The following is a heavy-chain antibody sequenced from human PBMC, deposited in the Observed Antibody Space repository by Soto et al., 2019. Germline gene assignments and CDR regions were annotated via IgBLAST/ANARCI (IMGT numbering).Heavy chain of an antibody. CDR1: GDSVSSNSAA. J-gene: IGHJ4*02. CDR2: TYYGSKWYN. CDR3: SRDRSPGSSSWYDY. Sequence: SQTLSLTCAISGDSVSSNSAAWNWIRQSPSRGLEWLGRTYYGSKWYNDYAVSVRSRITINPDTSKNQFSLQLNSVTPEDTAVYFCSRDRSPGSSSWYDYWGQGTLVTVSS. V-gene: IGHV6-1*01. D-gene: IGHD6-13*01.